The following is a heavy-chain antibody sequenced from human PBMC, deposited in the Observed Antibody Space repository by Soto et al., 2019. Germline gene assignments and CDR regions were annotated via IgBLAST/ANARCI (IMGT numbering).Heavy chain of an antibody. V-gene: IGHV3-23*01. Sequence: QTGGSLRLSCAASGFTFSNYAMSWVRQAPGKGLEWVSAISGSGGRAYYADSVKGRFTISRDNSKNTLSLQMNSLRPEDTALYYCAKLSNYYGMDVWGQGTTVTVSS. CDR3: AKLSNYYGMDV. CDR2: ISGSGGRA. J-gene: IGHJ6*02. CDR1: GFTFSNYA.